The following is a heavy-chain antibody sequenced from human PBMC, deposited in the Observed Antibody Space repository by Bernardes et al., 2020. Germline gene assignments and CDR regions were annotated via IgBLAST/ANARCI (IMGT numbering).Heavy chain of an antibody. Sequence: GGSLRLSCAASGFTFSGDAMHWVRQAPGKGLEWVAVISYDGDSKYYADSVKGRFTISRDNSKNTLYLQMNSERAEDTAVYYCARDYPASAATALWYYYYCMDVWGKGTTVTVSS. V-gene: IGHV3-30-3*01. CDR1: GFTFSGDA. CDR3: ARDYPASAATALWYYYYCMDV. J-gene: IGHJ6*03. D-gene: IGHD2-15*01. CDR2: ISYDGDSK.